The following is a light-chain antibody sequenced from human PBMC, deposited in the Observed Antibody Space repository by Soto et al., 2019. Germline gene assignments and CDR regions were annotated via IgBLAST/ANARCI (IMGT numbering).Light chain of an antibody. Sequence: EVVLTQSPVTLSLSQGERATLSCRASQSFRGLLAWYQQKPGQAPRLLIYDAYNRATGIPPRFSGSGSGTDFTLTISTLEPEDSAVYYCQQRHMWPITFGKGTRLDIK. CDR3: QQRHMWPIT. CDR2: DAY. J-gene: IGKJ5*01. V-gene: IGKV3-11*01. CDR1: QSFRGL.